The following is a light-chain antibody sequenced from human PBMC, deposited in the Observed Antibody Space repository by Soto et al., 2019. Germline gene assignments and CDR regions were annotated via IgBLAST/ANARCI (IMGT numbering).Light chain of an antibody. V-gene: IGKV1-5*01. CDR2: DAT. CDR1: QNIDIW. J-gene: IGKJ4*01. CDR3: QQHKSYPVT. Sequence: IQMTQSPSTLSASVGDSVTITCRASQNIDIWLSWYQQKPGKAPKLLIYDATNLKSGVPSRFSGSGSGTEFTLSISSLQPDDFASYYCQQHKSYPVTFGGGTKVDIK.